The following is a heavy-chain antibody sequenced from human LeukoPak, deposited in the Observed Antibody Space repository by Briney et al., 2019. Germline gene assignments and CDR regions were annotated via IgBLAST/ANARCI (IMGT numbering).Heavy chain of an antibody. J-gene: IGHJ4*02. CDR3: ARSGYSYGYNPSDY. CDR2: IYSGGST. V-gene: IGHV3-66*01. CDR1: GFTVSSNY. D-gene: IGHD5-18*01. Sequence: GGSLRLSCAASGFTVSSNYMSWVRQAPGKGLEWVSVIYSGGSTYYADSVKGRFTISRDNSKNTLYLQMNSLRAEDTAVYYCARSGYSYGYNPSDYWGQGTLVTVSS.